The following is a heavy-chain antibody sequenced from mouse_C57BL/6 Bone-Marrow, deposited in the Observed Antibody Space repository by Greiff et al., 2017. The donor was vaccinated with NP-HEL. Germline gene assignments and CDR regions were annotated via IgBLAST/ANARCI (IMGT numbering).Heavy chain of an antibody. D-gene: IGHD2-1*01. J-gene: IGHJ4*01. CDR2: IRSKSNNYAT. V-gene: IGHV10-1*01. CDR3: VRHRGGNSYYAMDY. CDR1: GFSFNTYA. Sequence: EVQLQESGGGLVQPKGSLKLSCAASGFSFNTYAMNWVRQAPGKGLEWVARIRSKSNNYATYYADSVKDRFTISRDDSESMLYLQMNNLKTEDTAMYYCVRHRGGNSYYAMDYWGQGTSVTVSS.